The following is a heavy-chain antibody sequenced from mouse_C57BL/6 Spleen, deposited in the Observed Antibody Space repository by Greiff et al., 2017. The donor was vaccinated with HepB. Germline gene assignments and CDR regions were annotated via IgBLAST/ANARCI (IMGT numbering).Heavy chain of an antibody. CDR3: ARYEYDYDEWFAY. CDR2: IHPNSGST. V-gene: IGHV1-64*01. Sequence: QVQLQQPGAELVKPGASVKLSCKASGYTFTSYWMHWVKQRPGQGLEWIGMIHPNSGSTNYNEKFTSKATLTVDKSSSTAYMQLRSLTSEDSAVYYCARYEYDYDEWFAYWGQGTLVTVSA. CDR1: GYTFTSYW. D-gene: IGHD2-4*01. J-gene: IGHJ3*01.